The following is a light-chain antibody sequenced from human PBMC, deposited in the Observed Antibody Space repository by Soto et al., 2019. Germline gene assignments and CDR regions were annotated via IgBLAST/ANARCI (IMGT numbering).Light chain of an antibody. CDR2: GNT. V-gene: IGLV1-40*01. Sequence: QSVLTQPPSVSGAPGQRVTISCTGSSSNIGAGFDVHWYQQLPGTGPKLLISGNTNGPSGVPDRFSGSKSGTSASLDISGLQSEDEADYYCAAWDDSLDGSYVFGIGTKLTVL. J-gene: IGLJ1*01. CDR3: AAWDDSLDGSYV. CDR1: SSNIGAGFD.